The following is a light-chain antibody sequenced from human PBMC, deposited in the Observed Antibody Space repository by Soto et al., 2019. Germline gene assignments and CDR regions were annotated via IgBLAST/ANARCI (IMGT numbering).Light chain of an antibody. CDR1: QSVSSR. J-gene: IGKJ2*01. CDR3: QQYNNWPMYT. V-gene: IGKV3-15*01. Sequence: EIVVTQSPATLSVSPGERATLSCRASQSVSSRLAWYQQKPGQAPRLLIYGASTRATGIPARFSGSGSGTEFTLTISSLQSEDFAIYYCQQYNNWPMYTFGQGTKLESK. CDR2: GAS.